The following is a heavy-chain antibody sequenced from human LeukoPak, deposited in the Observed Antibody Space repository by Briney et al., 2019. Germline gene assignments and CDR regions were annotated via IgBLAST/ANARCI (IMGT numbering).Heavy chain of an antibody. V-gene: IGHV3-33*08. Sequence: GGSLRLSCAASGFTFSNYGMHWVRQAPGKGLEWVAFIGCDNRNTYYADSVKGRFTISRDSSKNTLYLQMNSLRAEDTAVYYCARDGVAAAAGTYYYYGMDVWGQGTTVTVSS. J-gene: IGHJ6*02. CDR3: ARDGVAAAAGTYYYYGMDV. D-gene: IGHD6-13*01. CDR2: IGCDNRNT. CDR1: GFTFSNYG.